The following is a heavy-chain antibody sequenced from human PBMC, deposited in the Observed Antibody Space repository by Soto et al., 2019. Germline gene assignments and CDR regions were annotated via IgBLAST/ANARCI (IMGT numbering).Heavy chain of an antibody. CDR2: IKQDGSEK. CDR1: GFTFGGSW. Sequence: EVQLVESGGGLVQPGGSLRLSCAASGFTFGGSWMTWVRQAPGKGLEWVANIKQDGSEKYYGDSGRGRFTISRDNAKNSLYLQRTSLRAEDTAVYYCARDRLSSAWHDAFDIWGQGTMVTVSS. V-gene: IGHV3-7*05. D-gene: IGHD6-19*01. J-gene: IGHJ3*02. CDR3: ARDRLSSAWHDAFDI.